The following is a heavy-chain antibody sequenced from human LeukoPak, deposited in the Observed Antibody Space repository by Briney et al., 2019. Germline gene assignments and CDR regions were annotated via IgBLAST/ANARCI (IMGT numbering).Heavy chain of an antibody. V-gene: IGHV4-59*01. J-gene: IGHJ4*02. Sequence: PSETLSLTCTVSNGSISGYYWIWIRQPPGKGLEWIGYISYSGSTDYNPSLKSRVTISADTSTNQLSLKLGSVTAADTAVYYCARGKGERSYAGLGYWGQGTLVTVSS. CDR1: NGSISGYY. CDR3: ARGKGERSYAGLGY. CDR2: ISYSGST. D-gene: IGHD3-16*01.